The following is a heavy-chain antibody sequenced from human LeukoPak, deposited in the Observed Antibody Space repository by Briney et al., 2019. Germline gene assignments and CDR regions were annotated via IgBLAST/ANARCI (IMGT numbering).Heavy chain of an antibody. CDR1: GGSISSYH. D-gene: IGHD3-16*01. J-gene: IGHJ6*02. CDR3: ARDVGEGDYYGMDV. Sequence: SETLSLTCTVSGGSISSYHWSWIRQPPGKGLEWIGYIYYSGSTNYNPSLKSRVTISVDTSKNQFSLKLSSVTAADTAVYYCARDVGEGDYYGMDVWGQGTTVTVSS. V-gene: IGHV4-59*01. CDR2: IYYSGST.